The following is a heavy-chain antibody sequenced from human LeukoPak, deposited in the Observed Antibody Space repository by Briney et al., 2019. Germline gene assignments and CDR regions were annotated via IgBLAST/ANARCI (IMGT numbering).Heavy chain of an antibody. CDR3: ARDAGIAAAGTGRGWFDP. J-gene: IGHJ5*02. D-gene: IGHD6-13*01. Sequence: SQTLSLTCAISGDSVSSNSAAWNWIRQSPSRGLEWLGRTYYRSKWYNDYAVSVKSQITINPDTSKNQFSLQLNSVTPEDTAVYYCARDAGIAAAGTGRGWFDPWGQGTLVTVSS. CDR1: GDSVSSNSAA. CDR2: TYYRSKWYN. V-gene: IGHV6-1*01.